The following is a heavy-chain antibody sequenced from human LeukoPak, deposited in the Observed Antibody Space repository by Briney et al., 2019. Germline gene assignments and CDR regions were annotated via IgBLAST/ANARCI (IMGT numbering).Heavy chain of an antibody. J-gene: IGHJ4*02. CDR1: GFTFSSYA. V-gene: IGHV3-23*01. CDR2: ISGSGGST. Sequence: PGGSLRLSCAASGFTFSSYAMSWVRQAPGKGPEWVSAISGSGGSTYYADSVKGRFTISRDNAKSSLYLQMNSLRAEDTAVYYCTRDEAAATNWGQGTLVTVSS. CDR3: TRDEAAATN. D-gene: IGHD6-13*01.